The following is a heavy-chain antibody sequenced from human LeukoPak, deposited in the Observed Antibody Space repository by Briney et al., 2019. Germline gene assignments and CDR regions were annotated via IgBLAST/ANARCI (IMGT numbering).Heavy chain of an antibody. CDR1: GFTFNYY. J-gene: IGHJ6*02. D-gene: IGHD3-16*01. V-gene: IGHV3-11*01. CDR3: ARGTGGDYYYGMDV. Sequence: GGSLRLSCAASGFTFNYYMGWIRQAPGKGLEWVSYISRSGATIYYADSVRGRFTISRDKAKNSLYLQMNSLRGEDAAVYYCARGTGGDYYYGMDVWGQRTTVTVSS. CDR2: ISRSGATI.